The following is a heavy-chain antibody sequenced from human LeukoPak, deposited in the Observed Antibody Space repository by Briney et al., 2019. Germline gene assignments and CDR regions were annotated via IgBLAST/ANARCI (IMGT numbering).Heavy chain of an antibody. V-gene: IGHV3-33*01. J-gene: IGHJ4*02. D-gene: IGHD3-9*01. Sequence: PGGSLRLSCAASGFTSSSYGMHGVRQAPGKGLEWVAVIWYDGSNKYYADSVKGRFTISRDNSKNTLYLQMNSLRAEDTAVYYCARGPSYYDILTGYSAFDYWGQGTLVTVSS. CDR2: IWYDGSNK. CDR1: GFTSSSYG. CDR3: ARGPSYYDILTGYSAFDY.